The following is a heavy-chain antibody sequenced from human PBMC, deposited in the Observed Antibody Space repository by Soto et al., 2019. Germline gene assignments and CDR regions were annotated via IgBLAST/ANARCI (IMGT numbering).Heavy chain of an antibody. CDR2: IYPGDSDT. V-gene: IGHV5-51*01. J-gene: IGHJ5*02. D-gene: IGHD6-13*01. CDR3: ARQYAGPADWFDP. CDR1: GYSFTSYW. Sequence: PGESLKISCTGSGYSFTSYWIGWVRQMPGKGLEWMGIIYPGDSDTRYSTPFQGQVTISADTSISTAYLQWSSLKASDTAMYYCARQYAGPADWFDPWGQGTLVTVSS.